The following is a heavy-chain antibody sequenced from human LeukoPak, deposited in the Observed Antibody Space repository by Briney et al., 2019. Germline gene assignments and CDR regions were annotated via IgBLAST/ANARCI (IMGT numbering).Heavy chain of an antibody. J-gene: IGHJ4*02. D-gene: IGHD4-11*01. V-gene: IGHV1-46*01. Sequence: ASVKVSCKASGYTFTRYYMHWVRQAPGQGLEWMGILNPRGGSTSYAQKFQGRVTMTRDTSTSTVYVELSSLRSEDTAVYYCARDFWVTTVSTPDYWGQGTLVTVSS. CDR2: LNPRGGST. CDR3: ARDFWVTTVSTPDY. CDR1: GYTFTRYY.